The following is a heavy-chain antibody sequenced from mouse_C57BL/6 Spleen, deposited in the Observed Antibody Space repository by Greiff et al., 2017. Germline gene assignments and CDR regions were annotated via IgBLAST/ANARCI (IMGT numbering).Heavy chain of an antibody. V-gene: IGHV3-6*01. CDR1: GYSITSGYY. CDR2: ISYDGSN. Sequence: EVKLMESGPGLVKPSQSLSLTCSVTGYSITSGYYWNWIRQFPGNKLEWMGYISYDGSNNYNPSLKNRISITRDTSKIRFFLKLNSVTTEDTATYCWAREGAHWGQGTLVTVSA. J-gene: IGHJ3*01. CDR3: AREGAH.